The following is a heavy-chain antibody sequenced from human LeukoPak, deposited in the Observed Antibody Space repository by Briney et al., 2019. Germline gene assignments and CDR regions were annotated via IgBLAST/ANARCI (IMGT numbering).Heavy chain of an antibody. CDR2: IYPGDSNT. V-gene: IGHV5-51*01. J-gene: IGHJ4*02. D-gene: IGHD3-10*01. CDR3: ARRYYYGSGSSFDY. CDR1: GYSFTSYW. Sequence: GESLQISCQGSGYSFTSYWIGWVRQMPGKGLECMGIIYPGDSNTRYSPSFQGQVTISADKSISTAYLQWSSLKASDTAMYYCARRYYYGSGSSFDYWGQGTLVTVSS.